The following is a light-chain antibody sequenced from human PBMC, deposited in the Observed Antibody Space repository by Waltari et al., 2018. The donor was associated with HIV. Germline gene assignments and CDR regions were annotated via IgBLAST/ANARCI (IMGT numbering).Light chain of an antibody. CDR3: SSYAGSSMFYA. Sequence: QSALTQPPSASGSPGQSVSISCTGASSDVGAFKYVSWYQQHPGKAPKLLIYDVTKRPSGVPDRFSGSKSGNTASLTVSGLQAEDEAHYYCSSYAGSSMFYAFGTGTKVTVL. CDR2: DVT. J-gene: IGLJ1*01. V-gene: IGLV2-8*01. CDR1: SSDVGAFKY.